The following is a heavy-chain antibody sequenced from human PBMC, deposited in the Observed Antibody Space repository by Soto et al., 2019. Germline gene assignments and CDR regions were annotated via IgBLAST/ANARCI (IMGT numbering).Heavy chain of an antibody. D-gene: IGHD4-4*01. Sequence: EVQLVESGGGLVQPGGSLKLSCAASGFTFSGSAMHWVRQASGKGLEWVGRVRSKANNYATQYGASVKGRFTISRDDSKNTAYLQMNSLETDDTAVYYCTKPSDTDYNNEGGMDFWGQGTTVTVSS. J-gene: IGHJ6*02. CDR2: VRSKANNYAT. V-gene: IGHV3-73*01. CDR1: GFTFSGSA. CDR3: TKPSDTDYNNEGGMDF.